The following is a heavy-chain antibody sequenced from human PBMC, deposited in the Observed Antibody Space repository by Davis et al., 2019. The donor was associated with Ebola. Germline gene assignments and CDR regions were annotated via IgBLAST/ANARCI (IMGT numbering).Heavy chain of an antibody. D-gene: IGHD2-21*01. J-gene: IGHJ4*02. CDR3: ARDRGDLAIPFDY. V-gene: IGHV3-21*01. Sequence: GGSLRLSCAASGFAFSSYSMNWVRQAPGKGLEWVSSISSSSSYIYYADSVKGRFTISRDNAKNSLYLQMNSLRAEDTAVYYCARDRGDLAIPFDYWGQGTLVTVSS. CDR1: GFAFSSYS. CDR2: ISSSSSYI.